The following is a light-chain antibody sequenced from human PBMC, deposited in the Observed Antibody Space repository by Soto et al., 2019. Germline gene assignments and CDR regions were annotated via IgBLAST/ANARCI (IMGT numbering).Light chain of an antibody. CDR1: QGISSY. J-gene: IGKJ5*01. CDR2: PAS. Sequence: DIQMTQSPSTLSESVGDRLTITCRAIQGISSYLAWYQKKPGKAPNLLIYPASTLQSGVPSRFSGSGSGTDFTLTISSLQPEDFATYYCQQLNTYPNTFGQGTRLEIK. V-gene: IGKV1-9*01. CDR3: QQLNTYPNT.